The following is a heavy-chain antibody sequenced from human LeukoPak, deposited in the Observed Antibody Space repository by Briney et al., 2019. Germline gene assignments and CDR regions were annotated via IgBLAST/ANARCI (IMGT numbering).Heavy chain of an antibody. V-gene: IGHV3-23*01. CDR2: ISGSGGST. Sequence: GGSLRLSCAASGFTFSSYGMSWVRQAPGKGLEWVSAISGSGGSTYYADSVKGRFTISRDNSKNTLYLQMNSLRAEDTAVYYCARVGCGGDCYSVLPTNALDYWGQGTLVTVSS. CDR1: GFTFSSYG. D-gene: IGHD2-21*02. CDR3: ARVGCGGDCYSVLPTNALDY. J-gene: IGHJ4*02.